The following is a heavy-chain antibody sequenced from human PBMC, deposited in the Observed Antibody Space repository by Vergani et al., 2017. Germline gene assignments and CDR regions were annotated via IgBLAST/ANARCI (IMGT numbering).Heavy chain of an antibody. CDR3: AKGYCSSTSCYYYFDY. D-gene: IGHD2-2*01. CDR2: ISWNSGSI. J-gene: IGHJ4*02. Sequence: EVQLVESGGGLVQPGRSLRLSCAASGFTFDDYAMHWVRQAPGKGLEWVSGISWNSGSIDYADSVKGRFTISRDNAKNSLYLQMNSLRAEDTALYYCAKGYCSSTSCYYYFDYWGQGTLVTVSS. V-gene: IGHV3-9*01. CDR1: GFTFDDYA.